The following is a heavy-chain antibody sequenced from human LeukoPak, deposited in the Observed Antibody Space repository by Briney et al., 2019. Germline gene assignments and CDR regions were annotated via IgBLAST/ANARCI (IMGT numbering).Heavy chain of an antibody. CDR1: GFTFSSYW. Sequence: GESLKISCAASGFTFSSYWMSWVRQAPGKGLEWVANIKQDGSEKYYVGSVKGRFTISRDNAKNSLYLQMNSLRAEDTAMYYCARDRHLDYWGQGTLVTVSS. CDR2: IKQDGSEK. CDR3: ARDRHLDY. J-gene: IGHJ4*02. V-gene: IGHV3-7*01.